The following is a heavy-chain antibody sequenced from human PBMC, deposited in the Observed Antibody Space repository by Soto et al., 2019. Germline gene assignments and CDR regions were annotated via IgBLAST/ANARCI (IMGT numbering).Heavy chain of an antibody. D-gene: IGHD6-19*01. CDR3: ARRSSGPYSYGMDV. J-gene: IGHJ6*02. V-gene: IGHV4-39*01. Sequence: PSETLSLTCTVSGGSISSSSYYWGWIRQPPGKGLEWIGSIYYSGSTYYNPSLKSRVTISVDTSKNQFSLKLSSVTAADTAVYYCARRSSGPYSYGMDVWGPGTTVTVSS. CDR1: GGSISSSSYY. CDR2: IYYSGST.